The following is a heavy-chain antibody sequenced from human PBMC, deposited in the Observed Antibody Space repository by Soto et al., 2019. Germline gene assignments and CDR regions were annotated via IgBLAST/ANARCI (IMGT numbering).Heavy chain of an antibody. D-gene: IGHD6-13*01. CDR2: INHSGST. J-gene: IGHJ5*02. V-gene: IGHV4-34*01. Sequence: QVQLQQWGAGLLKPSETLSLTCAVYGGSFSGYYWSWIRQPPGKGLEWIGEINHSGSTNYNPSLKSRVTISVDTSKNQFPLKLSSVTAADTAVYYCARGIAAAHLGWFDPWGQGTLVTVSS. CDR1: GGSFSGYY. CDR3: ARGIAAAHLGWFDP.